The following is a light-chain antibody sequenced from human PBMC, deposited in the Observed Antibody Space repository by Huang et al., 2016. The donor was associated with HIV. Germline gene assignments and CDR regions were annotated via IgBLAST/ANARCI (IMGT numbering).Light chain of an antibody. CDR2: AAS. CDR3: QQYHNWPPLT. CDR1: QSVGTN. Sequence: EIVLTQSPDTLSVSPGERATLSCRASQSVGTNLAWYQHKVGQAPRLLIYAASARATGIPGKVSGSGSGTEFTLTISSLQSEDFGLYYCQQYHNWPPLTFGGGTKVEIK. J-gene: IGKJ4*01. V-gene: IGKV3-15*01.